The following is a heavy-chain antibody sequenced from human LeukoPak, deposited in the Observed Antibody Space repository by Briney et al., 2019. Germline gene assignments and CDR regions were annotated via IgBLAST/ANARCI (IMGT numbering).Heavy chain of an antibody. CDR1: GFTFSSYW. CDR3: ARRGSTVVTPPYYFDY. J-gene: IGHJ4*02. D-gene: IGHD4-23*01. Sequence: GGSLRLSCAASGFTFSSYWMSWVRQAPGKGLEWVANIKQDGSEKYYVDSVKGRFTISRDNAKNSLNLQMNSLRAEDTAVYYCARRGSTVVTPPYYFDYWGQGTLVTVSS. CDR2: IKQDGSEK. V-gene: IGHV3-7*01.